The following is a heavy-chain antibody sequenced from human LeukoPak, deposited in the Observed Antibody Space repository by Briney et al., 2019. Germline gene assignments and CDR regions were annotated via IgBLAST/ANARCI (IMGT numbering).Heavy chain of an antibody. CDR3: AKRNTFSSGWYTD. J-gene: IGHJ4*02. D-gene: IGHD6-19*01. CDR2: IKEDGSAK. Sequence: GGSLRLSCAASGFTFSSSWMSWLRQAPGKGLEWVADIKEDGSAKYYVDSVKGRFTISRDNPKNTLYLQMNSLRAEDTAVYYCAKRNTFSSGWYTDWGQGTLVTVSS. V-gene: IGHV3-7*03. CDR1: GFTFSSSW.